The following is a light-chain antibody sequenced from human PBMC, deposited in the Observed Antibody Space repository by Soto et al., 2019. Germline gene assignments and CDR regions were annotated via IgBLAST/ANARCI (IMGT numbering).Light chain of an antibody. V-gene: IGKV1-39*01. Sequence: DIQMTQSPSSLSASVEDRVTITCRASQSISSYLNWYQQKPGKAPKLLIYAASSLQSGVPSRFSGSGSGTDFTLNISSLQPEDFATYYCQQSYSTPLFGPGTSWIS. CDR1: QSISSY. CDR3: QQSYSTPL. CDR2: AAS. J-gene: IGKJ3*01.